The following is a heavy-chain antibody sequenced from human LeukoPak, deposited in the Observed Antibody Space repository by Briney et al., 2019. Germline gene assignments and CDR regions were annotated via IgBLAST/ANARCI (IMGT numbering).Heavy chain of an antibody. D-gene: IGHD2-15*01. CDR3: TTGRSGGSCPY. Sequence: GGSLRLSCAASGFTFTNAWMSWVRQAPGKGLEWVGRIKSKTDGGTTDYAAPEKGRFTISRDDSKNTLYLEMNSLKIEDTAVYYCTTGRSGGSCPYWGQGTLVTVSS. CDR1: GFTFTNAW. J-gene: IGHJ4*02. V-gene: IGHV3-15*01. CDR2: IKSKTDGGTT.